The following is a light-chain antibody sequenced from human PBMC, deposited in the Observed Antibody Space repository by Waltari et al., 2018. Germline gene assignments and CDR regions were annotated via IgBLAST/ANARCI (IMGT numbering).Light chain of an antibody. Sequence: DIVMTQSPLSLPVTPGEPASISCKSSQSLLYSTGYNSLDWYLQKPGQSPQLLIYLGSYRASGVPDRFSGSGSGTDFTLKISRVEADDVGVYFCMQALDTPLTFGPGTKVDF. J-gene: IGKJ3*01. CDR3: MQALDTPLT. CDR2: LGS. V-gene: IGKV2-28*01. CDR1: QSLLYSTGYNS.